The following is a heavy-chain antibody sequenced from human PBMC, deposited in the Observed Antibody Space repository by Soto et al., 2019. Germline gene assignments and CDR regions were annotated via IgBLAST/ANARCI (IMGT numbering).Heavy chain of an antibody. D-gene: IGHD4-17*01. CDR2: IIPIFGTA. Sequence: QVQLVQSGAEVKKPGSSVKVSCKASGGTFSSYAISWGRQAPGQGLEWMGGIIPIFGTANYAQKFQGRVTIPADESTSTAYIELSSLRSEDTAVYYCARDYCDYANRGFDIWGQGKMVTVS. V-gene: IGHV1-69*01. CDR1: GGTFSSYA. J-gene: IGHJ3*02. CDR3: ARDYCDYANRGFDI.